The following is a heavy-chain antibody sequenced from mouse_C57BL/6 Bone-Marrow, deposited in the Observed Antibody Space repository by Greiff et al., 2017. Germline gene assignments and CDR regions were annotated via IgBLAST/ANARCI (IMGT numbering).Heavy chain of an antibody. CDR2: ISSGSSTI. D-gene: IGHD2-5*01. V-gene: IGHV5-17*01. CDR1: GFTFSDYG. CDR3: ARSYYSNYEDDFDY. J-gene: IGHJ2*01. Sequence: EVQVVESGGGLVKPGGSLKLSCAASGFTFSDYGMHWVRQAPEKGLEWVAYISSGSSTIYYADTVKGRFTISRDNAKNTLFLQMTSLRSEDTAMYYCARSYYSNYEDDFDYWGQGTTLTVSS.